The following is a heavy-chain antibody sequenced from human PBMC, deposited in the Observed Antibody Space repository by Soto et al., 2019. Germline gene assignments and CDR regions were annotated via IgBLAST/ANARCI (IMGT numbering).Heavy chain of an antibody. D-gene: IGHD3-10*01. Sequence: GGSLRLSCAASGFTFSSYWMSWVRQAPGKGLEWVANIKQDGSEKYYVDSVKGRFTISSDNAKNSLLLQMNSLRAEDRGVSYCARGGWGGAFDIWGQGTMVTVSS. CDR3: ARGGWGGAFDI. J-gene: IGHJ3*02. CDR2: IKQDGSEK. CDR1: GFTFSSYW. V-gene: IGHV3-7*03.